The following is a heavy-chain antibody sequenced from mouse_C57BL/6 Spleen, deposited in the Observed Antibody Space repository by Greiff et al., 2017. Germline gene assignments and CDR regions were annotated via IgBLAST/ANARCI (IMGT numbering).Heavy chain of an antibody. CDR2: IWRGGST. D-gene: IGHD2-3*01. CDR1: GFSLTSYG. V-gene: IGHV2-5*01. CDR3: AKNYSDGYSYAMGC. J-gene: IGHJ4*01. Sequence: QVQLKESGPGLVQPSQSLSITCTVSGFSLTSYGVHWVRQSPGKGLEWLGVIWRGGSTDYNAAFMSRLSITKDNSKSQVFFKMNSLRADDTAKYYCAKNYSDGYSYAMGCWGQGTSVTVSS.